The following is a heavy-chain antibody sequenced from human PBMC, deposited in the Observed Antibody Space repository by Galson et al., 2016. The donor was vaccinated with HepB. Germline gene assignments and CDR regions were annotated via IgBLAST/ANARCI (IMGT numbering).Heavy chain of an antibody. V-gene: IGHV3-30-3*01. CDR2: VSFDGSKI. CDR3: ARASNWNADPWGY. CDR1: GFTFSTYA. Sequence: SLRLSCAASGFTFSTYAMHWVRQAPGKGLEWMAVVSFDGSKIFYADSVKGRFTISRDNSKNTLYLQMDSLRTEDTAVYYCARASNWNADPWGYWGQGTLVTVSS. J-gene: IGHJ4*02. D-gene: IGHD1-1*01.